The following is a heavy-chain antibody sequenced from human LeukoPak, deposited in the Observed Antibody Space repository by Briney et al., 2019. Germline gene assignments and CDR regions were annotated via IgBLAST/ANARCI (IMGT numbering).Heavy chain of an antibody. Sequence: PSETLSLTCTVSGGSISSYYWSWIRQPPGKGLEWIGYIYYSGSTNYNPSLKSRVTISVDTSKNQFSLKLSSVTAADTAVYYCARGQRSKHAFDIWGQGTMVTVSS. CDR1: GGSISSYY. V-gene: IGHV4-59*01. D-gene: IGHD3-10*01. CDR2: IYYSGST. J-gene: IGHJ3*02. CDR3: ARGQRSKHAFDI.